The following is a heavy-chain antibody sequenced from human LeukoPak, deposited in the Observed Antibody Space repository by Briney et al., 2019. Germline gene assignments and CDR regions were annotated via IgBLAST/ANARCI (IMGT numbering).Heavy chain of an antibody. J-gene: IGHJ4*02. D-gene: IGHD1-26*01. CDR1: GFTFSSYE. V-gene: IGHV3-48*03. CDR3: ARDQVGGSIDY. Sequence: PGGSLRLSCAASGFTFSSYEMNWVRQAPGKGLEWVSFIGTTIRGISTMYYADSVKGRFTISRDNAKNSLYLQMNSLRAEDAAIYYCARDQVGGSIDYWGQGTLVTVSS. CDR2: IGTTIRGISTM.